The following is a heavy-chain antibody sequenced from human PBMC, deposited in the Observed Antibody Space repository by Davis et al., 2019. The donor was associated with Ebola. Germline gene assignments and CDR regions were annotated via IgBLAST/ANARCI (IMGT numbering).Heavy chain of an antibody. Sequence: GESLKISCAASGLTLSSYWMHWVRQVPGKGLLWVSRINSGGTTTHYADSVKGRFTISRDNAKNSLYLQMNSLRAEDTAVYYCARIAHVVGATLDYWGQGTLVTVSS. J-gene: IGHJ4*02. CDR1: GLTLSSYW. V-gene: IGHV3-74*01. D-gene: IGHD1-26*01. CDR3: ARIAHVVGATLDY. CDR2: INSGGTTT.